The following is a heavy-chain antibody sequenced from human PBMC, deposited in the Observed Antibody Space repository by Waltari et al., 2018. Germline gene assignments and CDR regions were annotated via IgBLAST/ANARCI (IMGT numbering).Heavy chain of an antibody. CDR1: EFTFTSYA. CDR3: ARDYCDRTNCHGMDV. J-gene: IGHJ6*02. CDR2: ISYNERNR. V-gene: IGHV3-30*04. Sequence: QVQLVESGGGVVQPGRSLRLSFAASEFTFTSYAMHWVRPAPGKGLEWVAVISYNERNRYYVDSVKGRFTISRDNSNKMLYLQMNSLRVEDTAVYYCARDYCDRTNCHGMDVWGQGTTVTVSS. D-gene: IGHD3-22*01.